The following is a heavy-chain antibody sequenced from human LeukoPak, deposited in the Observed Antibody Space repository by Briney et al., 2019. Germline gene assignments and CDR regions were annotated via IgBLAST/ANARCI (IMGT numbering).Heavy chain of an antibody. CDR3: AKDKGYIVVVPDYAMDV. Sequence: GGSLRLSCAASGFTFSSYAMHWVRQAPGKGLQWVSAISGSGGGTYYADSVKGRFTISRDNSKNTLYLQMNSLRAEDTAVYYCAKDKGYIVVVPDYAMDVWGQGTTVTVSS. CDR2: ISGSGGGT. CDR1: GFTFSSYA. J-gene: IGHJ6*02. D-gene: IGHD2-2*01. V-gene: IGHV3-23*01.